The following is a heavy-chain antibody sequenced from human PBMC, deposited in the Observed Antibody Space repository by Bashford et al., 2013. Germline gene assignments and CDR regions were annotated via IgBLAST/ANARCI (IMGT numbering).Heavy chain of an antibody. CDR3: ATPWDYRSAEGKRVRERGTFDY. J-gene: IGHJ4*02. CDR2: IIPIFGTA. Sequence: SVKVSCKASGGTFSSYAISWVRQAPGQGLEWMGGIIPIFGTANYAQKFQGRVTITADESTSTAYMELSSLRSEDTAVYYCATPWDYRSAEGKRVRERGTFDYVGPGTSGPPSP. CDR1: GGTFSSYA. V-gene: IGHV1-69*13. D-gene: IGHD4-11*01.